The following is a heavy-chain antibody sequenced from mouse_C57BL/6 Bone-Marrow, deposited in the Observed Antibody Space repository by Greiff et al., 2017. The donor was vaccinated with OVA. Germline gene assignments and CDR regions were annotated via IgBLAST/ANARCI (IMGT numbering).Heavy chain of an antibody. CDR1: GYTFTSYW. D-gene: IGHD2-4*01. CDR2: INPSSGYT. Sequence: QVHVKQSGAELAKPGASVKLSCKASGYTFTSYWMHWVKQRTGQGLEWIGYINPSSGYTKYNQKFKDKATLTADKSSSTAYMQLSSLTYEDSAVYYCAIYYDYTWFAYWGQGTLVTVSA. CDR3: AIYYDYTWFAY. V-gene: IGHV1-7*01. J-gene: IGHJ3*01.